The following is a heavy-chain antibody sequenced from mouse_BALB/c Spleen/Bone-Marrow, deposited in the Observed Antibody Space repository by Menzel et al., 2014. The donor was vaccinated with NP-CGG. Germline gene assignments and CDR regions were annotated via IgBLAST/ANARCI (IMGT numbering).Heavy chain of an antibody. CDR1: GFNIKDTY. CDR2: IDPANGNT. CDR3: ASYYYGSSGFAY. J-gene: IGHJ3*01. V-gene: IGHV14-3*02. Sequence: EVQGVESGAELVKPGASVKLSCTASGFNIKDTYMHWVKQRPGQGLEWIGRIDPANGNTKYDPKFQGKATITADTSSNTAYLQLSSLTSEDTAVYYCASYYYGSSGFAYWGQGTLVTVSA. D-gene: IGHD1-1*01.